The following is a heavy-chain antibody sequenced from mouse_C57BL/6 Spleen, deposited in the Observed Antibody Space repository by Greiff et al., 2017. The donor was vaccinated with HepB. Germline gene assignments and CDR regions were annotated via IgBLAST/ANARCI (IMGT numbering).Heavy chain of an antibody. CDR2: IRNKANGYTT. CDR3: ARYEGDYGSRESYYYAMDY. Sequence: EVKLMESGGGLVQPGGSLSLSCAASGFTFTDYYMSWVRQPPGKALEWLGFIRNKANGYTTEYSASVKGRFTISRDNSQSILYLQMNALRAEDSATYYCARYEGDYGSRESYYYAMDYWGQGTSVTVSS. J-gene: IGHJ4*01. CDR1: GFTFTDYY. D-gene: IGHD1-1*01. V-gene: IGHV7-3*01.